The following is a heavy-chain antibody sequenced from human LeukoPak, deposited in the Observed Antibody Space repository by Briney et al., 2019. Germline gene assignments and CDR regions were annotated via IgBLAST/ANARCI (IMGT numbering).Heavy chain of an antibody. V-gene: IGHV3-53*01. Sequence: PGGSLRLSCAASGFTVSSNYMSWVRQAPGKGLQWVSVIYSGGNTYYADSVKGRFTISRDNSKNTLYLQMNSLRAEDTAVCYCAGRTVTPYYHDSSGFHLQYWGQGTLVTVSS. CDR2: IYSGGNT. CDR3: AGRTVTPYYHDSSGFHLQY. CDR1: GFTVSSNY. D-gene: IGHD3-22*01. J-gene: IGHJ1*01.